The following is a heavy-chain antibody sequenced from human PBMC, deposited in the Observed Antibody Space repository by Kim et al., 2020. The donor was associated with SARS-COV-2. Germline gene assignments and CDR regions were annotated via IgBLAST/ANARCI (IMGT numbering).Heavy chain of an antibody. CDR2: ISAYNGNT. J-gene: IGHJ6*03. D-gene: IGHD3-3*01. CDR1: GYTFTSYG. V-gene: IGHV1-18*01. Sequence: ASVKVSCKASGYTFTSYGISWVRQAPGQGLEWMGWISAYNGNTNYAQKLQGRVTMTTDTSTSTAYMELRSLRSDDTAVYYCARARAITIFGVVIKEDYYYYMDVWGKGTPVTVSS. CDR3: ARARAITIFGVVIKEDYYYYMDV.